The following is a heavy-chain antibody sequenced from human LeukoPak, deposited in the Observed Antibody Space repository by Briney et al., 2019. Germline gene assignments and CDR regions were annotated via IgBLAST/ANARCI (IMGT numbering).Heavy chain of an antibody. CDR2: IYSGGST. D-gene: IGHD1-26*01. V-gene: IGHV3-66*01. J-gene: IGHJ3*02. CDR1: GFTVSSNY. CDR3: ARGGSYKTINDAFDI. Sequence: GGSLRLSCAASGFTVSSNYMSWVRQAPGKGLEWVSVIYSGGSTYYADSVKGRFTISRDNSKNTLYLQMNSLRAEDTAVYYCARGGSYKTINDAFDIWGQGTMVTVSS.